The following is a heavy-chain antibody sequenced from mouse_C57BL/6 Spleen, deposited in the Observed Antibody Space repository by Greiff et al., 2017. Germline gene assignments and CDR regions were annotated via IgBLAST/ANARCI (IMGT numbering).Heavy chain of an antibody. Sequence: EVQLQQSGAELVKPGASVKLSCTASGFDIKDYYMHWVKQRTEQGLEWIGRIDPEDGETKYAPDFQGTATLTADTSSNAAYLQLSSLTSEDTAVYCFARYEGIEYAMDYWGQGTSVTVSS. V-gene: IGHV14-2*01. CDR2: IDPEDGET. J-gene: IGHJ4*01. CDR3: ARYEGIEYAMDY. D-gene: IGHD2-3*01. CDR1: GFDIKDYY.